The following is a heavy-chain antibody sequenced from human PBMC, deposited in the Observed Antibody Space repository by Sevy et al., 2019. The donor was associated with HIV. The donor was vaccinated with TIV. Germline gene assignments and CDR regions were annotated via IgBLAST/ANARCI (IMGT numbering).Heavy chain of an antibody. CDR3: ARLPPTRAFDI. D-gene: IGHD1-1*01. Sequence: GGSLRLSCAASGFTFSNYAMHWVRQTPGKGLEWLAVISYDVINKYYADSVKGRFTISRDNSKNTLYLQMNSLRTEDTAVYYCARLPPTRAFDIWGQGTLVTVSS. CDR1: GFTFSNYA. V-gene: IGHV3-30*04. CDR2: ISYDVINK. J-gene: IGHJ3*02.